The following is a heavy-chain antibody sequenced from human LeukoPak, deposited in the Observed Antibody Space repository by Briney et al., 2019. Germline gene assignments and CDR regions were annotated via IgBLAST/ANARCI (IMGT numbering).Heavy chain of an antibody. J-gene: IGHJ5*02. D-gene: IGHD4-11*01. CDR3: ANEYSNYGYWFDP. V-gene: IGHV3-23*01. CDR2: ISGSGGST. CDR1: GFTFSSYA. Sequence: TGGSLRLSCAAPGFTFSSYAMSWVRQAPGKGLEWVSAISGSGGSTYYADSVKGRFTISRDNSKNTLYPQMNSLRAEDTAVYYCANEYSNYGYWFDPWGQGTLVTVSS.